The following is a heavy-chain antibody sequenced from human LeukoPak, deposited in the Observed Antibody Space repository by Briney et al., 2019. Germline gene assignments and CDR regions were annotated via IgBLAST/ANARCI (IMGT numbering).Heavy chain of an antibody. CDR2: INHSGGT. CDR1: GESFSDYY. J-gene: IGHJ4*02. Sequence: SETLSLTCSVYGESFSDYYWSWIRQPPGKGLEWIGQINHSGGTSFNSSLKSRVTISIDTSKNQVSLKLNSVTAADTAVYYCARHNGKVLYYWGREPWSPSPQ. CDR3: ARHNGKVLYY. D-gene: IGHD1-14*01. V-gene: IGHV4-34*01.